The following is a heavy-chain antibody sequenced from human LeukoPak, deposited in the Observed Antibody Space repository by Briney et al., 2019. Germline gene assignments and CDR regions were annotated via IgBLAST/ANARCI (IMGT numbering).Heavy chain of an antibody. CDR1: GFTFSSYA. D-gene: IGHD6-19*01. Sequence: GGSLRLSCAASGFTFSSYAMHWVRQAPGKGLEWVATTSFDVSNKYYADSVKGRFTISRDNSKNTLYLQMNSLRAEDTAVYYCARDGGGSGWYQYYFDYWGQGTLVTVSS. V-gene: IGHV3-30*04. CDR3: ARDGGGSGWYQYYFDY. J-gene: IGHJ4*02. CDR2: TSFDVSNK.